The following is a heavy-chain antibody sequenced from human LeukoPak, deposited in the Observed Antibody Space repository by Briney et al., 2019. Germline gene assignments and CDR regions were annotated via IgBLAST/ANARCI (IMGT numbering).Heavy chain of an antibody. CDR2: ISAAGDST. CDR1: RFTFSSNA. CDR3: VKNLYGACRSPSDY. V-gene: IGHV3-23*01. J-gene: IGHJ4*02. Sequence: PGGSLRLSCAASRFTFSSNAMSWVRQAPGKGLEWVSGISAAGDSTYYAASVKGRFTISRDDSKNTLDLRMNSLRAEDTALYYCVKNLYGACRSPSDYWGQGTLVTVSS. D-gene: IGHD4-17*01.